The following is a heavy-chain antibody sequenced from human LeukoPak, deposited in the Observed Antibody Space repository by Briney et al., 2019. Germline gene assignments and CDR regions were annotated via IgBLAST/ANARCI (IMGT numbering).Heavy chain of an antibody. V-gene: IGHV4-39*07. CDR3: ARDVWQLRPFDY. CDR2: IHYSGST. CDR1: GGSISSSSYY. Sequence: SETLSLTCTVSGGSISSSSYYWGWIRQPPGKGLEWIGSIHYSGSTYYNPSLKSRVTISVDTSKNQFSLKLSSVTAADTAVYYCARDVWQLRPFDYWGQGTLVTVSS. D-gene: IGHD6-6*01. J-gene: IGHJ4*02.